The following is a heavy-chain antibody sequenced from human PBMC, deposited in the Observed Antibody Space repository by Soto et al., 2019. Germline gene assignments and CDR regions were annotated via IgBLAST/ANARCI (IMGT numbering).Heavy chain of an antibody. CDR1: GFPFRSYE. CDR3: AILDFGDYLLSYGVDV. V-gene: IGHV3-48*03. CDR2: ITSSSGAI. D-gene: IGHD4-17*01. J-gene: IGHJ6*02. Sequence: PGVSLRLSCAVSGFPFRSYEMNWVRQAPGKGPEWVSYITSSSGAIYYAASVKGRFTVSRDNAKNSLYLQMNSLRAEDTAVYYCAILDFGDYLLSYGVDVWGQGTTVTVSS.